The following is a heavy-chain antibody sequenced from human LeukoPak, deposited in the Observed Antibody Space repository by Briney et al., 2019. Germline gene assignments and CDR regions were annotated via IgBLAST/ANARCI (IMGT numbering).Heavy chain of an antibody. Sequence: GGSLRLSCAASGFTFSSYLMSWVRQAPGKGLEWVANIKVDGSEKDYVYSVRGRFTISRDNARISLYLQMNSLRAEDTAVYYCARDWMGYCSSNSCYLYYMDVWGKGTTVTVSS. CDR3: ARDWMGYCSSNSCYLYYMDV. J-gene: IGHJ6*03. V-gene: IGHV3-7*01. CDR1: GFTFSSYL. CDR2: IKVDGSEK. D-gene: IGHD2-2*01.